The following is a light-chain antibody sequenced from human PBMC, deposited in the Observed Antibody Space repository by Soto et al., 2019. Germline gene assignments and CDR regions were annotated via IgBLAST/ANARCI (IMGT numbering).Light chain of an antibody. J-gene: IGLJ1*01. Sequence: QSALTQPASLSGSPGQSITISCTGTSSDIGAYDYVSWFQQHPGKAPKLMVSEVNKRPSGVSTRFSGSKSGNTAYLTISGLQVEDDAEYFCSSFTTNSTHVFGTGTKLTVL. CDR3: SSFTTNSTHV. V-gene: IGLV2-14*01. CDR1: SSDIGAYDY. CDR2: EVN.